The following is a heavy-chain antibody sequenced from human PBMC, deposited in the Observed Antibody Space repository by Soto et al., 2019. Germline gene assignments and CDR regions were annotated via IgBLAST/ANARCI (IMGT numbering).Heavy chain of an antibody. CDR2: ISSSSSYI. CDR1: GFTFSSYS. Sequence: GGSLRLSCAASGFTFSSYSMNWVRQAPGKGLEWVSSISSSSSYIYYADSVKGRFTISRDNAKNSLYLQMNGLRAEDTAVYYCARVGGSAAGTRNYYYYGMDVWGQGTTVTVSS. D-gene: IGHD6-13*01. J-gene: IGHJ6*02. V-gene: IGHV3-21*01. CDR3: ARVGGSAAGTRNYYYYGMDV.